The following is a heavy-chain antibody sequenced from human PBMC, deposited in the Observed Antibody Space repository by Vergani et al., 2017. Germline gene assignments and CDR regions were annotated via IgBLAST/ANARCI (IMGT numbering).Heavy chain of an antibody. D-gene: IGHD3-10*01. CDR3: ARDRFSMVRGVTVRAFDI. CDR2: IYHSGST. V-gene: IGHV4-4*02. Sequence: QVQLQESGPGLEKPSGTLSLTCAVSGGSISSSNWWSWVRQPPGKGLEWIGEIYHSGSTNYNPSLKSRVTISVDKSKNQFSLKLSSVTAADTAVYYCARDRFSMVRGVTVRAFDIWGQGTMVTVSS. J-gene: IGHJ3*02. CDR1: GGSISSSNW.